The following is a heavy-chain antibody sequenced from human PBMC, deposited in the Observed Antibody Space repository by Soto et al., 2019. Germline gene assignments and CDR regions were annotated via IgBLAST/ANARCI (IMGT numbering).Heavy chain of an antibody. V-gene: IGHV2-5*02. CDR1: GFSLSTSGVG. J-gene: IGHJ4*02. CDR2: IYWDDDK. CDR3: AHRIQMGYFDY. Sequence: QITLKESGPTLVKPTQTLTLTCTFSGFSLSTSGVGVGWIRQPPGKALEWLALIYWDDDKRYSPSLKSRLTXTRXTSKNQVVLTMTNMDPVDTATYYCAHRIQMGYFDYWGQGTLVTVSS.